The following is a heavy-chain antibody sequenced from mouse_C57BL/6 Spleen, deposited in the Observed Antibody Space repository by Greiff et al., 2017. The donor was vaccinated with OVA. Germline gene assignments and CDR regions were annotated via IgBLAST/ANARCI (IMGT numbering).Heavy chain of an antibody. CDR2: IDPSDSYT. Sequence: QVQLQQPGAELVMPGASVKLSCKASGYTFTSYWMHWVKQRPGQGLEWIGEIDPSDSYTNYNQKFKGKSTLTVDKSSSTAYMQLSSLTSEDSAVYYCARSQLGSWYFDVWGTGTTVTVSS. D-gene: IGHD4-1*02. CDR1: GYTFTSYW. V-gene: IGHV1-69*01. CDR3: ARSQLGSWYFDV. J-gene: IGHJ1*03.